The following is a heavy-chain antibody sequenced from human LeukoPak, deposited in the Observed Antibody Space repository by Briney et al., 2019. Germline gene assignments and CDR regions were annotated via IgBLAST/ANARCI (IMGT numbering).Heavy chain of an antibody. CDR1: GYTFTSYY. J-gene: IGHJ3*02. CDR2: IIPIFGTA. V-gene: IGHV1-69*13. CDR3: ARGGGDAFDI. D-gene: IGHD2-15*01. Sequence: SVKVSCKASGYTFTSYYMHWVRQAPGQGLEWMGGIIPIFGTANYAQKFQGRVTITADESTSTAYMELSSLRSEDTAVYYCARGGGDAFDIWGQGTMVTVSS.